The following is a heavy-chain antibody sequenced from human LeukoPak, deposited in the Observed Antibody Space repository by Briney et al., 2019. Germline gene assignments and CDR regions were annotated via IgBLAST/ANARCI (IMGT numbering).Heavy chain of an antibody. V-gene: IGHV1-69*04. CDR3: ARSFMVRGSYYYGMDV. J-gene: IGHJ6*02. Sequence: ASVKVSCKASGGTFSSYAISWVRQAPGQGLEWMGRIIPTLEIANYAQKFQGRVTISADKSTSTAYMELSSLRPEDTALYYCARSFMVRGSYYYGMDVWGQGTTVTVSS. CDR2: IIPTLEIA. D-gene: IGHD3-10*01. CDR1: GGTFSSYA.